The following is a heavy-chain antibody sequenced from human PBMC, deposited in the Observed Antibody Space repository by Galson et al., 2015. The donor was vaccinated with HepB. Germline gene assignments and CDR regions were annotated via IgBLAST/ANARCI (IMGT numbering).Heavy chain of an antibody. CDR1: GFTFSSYW. J-gene: IGHJ4*02. D-gene: IGHD3-3*01. CDR2: IKQDGSEK. V-gene: IGHV3-7*01. CDR3: ARRSYDFWSGYRAYYFDY. Sequence: SLRLSCAASGFTFSSYWMSWVRQAPGKGLEWVANIKQDGSEKYYVDSVKGRFTISRDNAKNSLYLQMNSLRAEDTAVYYCARRSYDFWSGYRAYYFDYWGQGTLVTVSS.